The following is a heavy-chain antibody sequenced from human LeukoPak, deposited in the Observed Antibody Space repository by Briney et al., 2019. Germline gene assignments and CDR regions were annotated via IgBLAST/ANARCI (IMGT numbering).Heavy chain of an antibody. CDR2: IYYSGST. J-gene: IGHJ5*02. CDR3: AREVIVVVPAASRWFDP. Sequence: SETLSLTCTVSGGSISSGGYYWSWIRQHPGTGLEWIGYIYYSGSTYYNPSLKSRVTISVDTSKNPFSLKLSSVTAADTAVYYCAREVIVVVPAASRWFDPWGQGTLVTVSS. CDR1: GGSISSGGYY. D-gene: IGHD2-2*01. V-gene: IGHV4-31*03.